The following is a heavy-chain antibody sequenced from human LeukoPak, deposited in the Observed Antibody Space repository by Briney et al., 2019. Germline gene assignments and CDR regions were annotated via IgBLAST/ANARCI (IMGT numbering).Heavy chain of an antibody. V-gene: IGHV4-34*01. CDR1: GGSFSGYY. CDR2: INHSGST. CDR3: ARSAKRYCTNGVCSRWFDP. Sequence: SETLSLTCAVYGGSFSGYYWSWIRQPPGKGLEWIGEINHSGSTNYNPSLKSRVTISVDTSKNQFSLKLSSATAADTAVYYCARSAKRYCTNGVCSRWFDPWGQGTLVTVSS. D-gene: IGHD2-8*01. J-gene: IGHJ5*02.